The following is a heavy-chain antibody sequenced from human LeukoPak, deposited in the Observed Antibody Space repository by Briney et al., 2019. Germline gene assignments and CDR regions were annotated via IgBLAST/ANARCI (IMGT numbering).Heavy chain of an antibody. J-gene: IGHJ4*02. V-gene: IGHV1-2*02. CDR3: ATPQARGWYGFDFDY. Sequence: ASVKVSCKASGYTFTGYYMNWVRQAPGQGLEWMGWINPNSGGTNYAQKFQGRVTMTRDTSISTAYMELSRLRSDDTAVYYCATPQARGWYGFDFDYWGQGTLVTVSS. CDR2: INPNSGGT. D-gene: IGHD6-19*01. CDR1: GYTFTGYY.